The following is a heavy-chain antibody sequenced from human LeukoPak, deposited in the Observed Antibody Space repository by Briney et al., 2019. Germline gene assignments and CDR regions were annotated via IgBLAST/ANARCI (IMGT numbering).Heavy chain of an antibody. Sequence: GGSLRLSXAASGFTFNTYGMNWVRQAPGKGLEWISYISSDSTTTYYADSVKGRFIISRDNAKNSLYLHTNSLRAEDTAVYYCXVMVYAHFDCWGQGALVTVSS. J-gene: IGHJ4*02. D-gene: IGHD2-8*01. CDR2: ISSDSTTT. V-gene: IGHV3-48*01. CDR1: GFTFNTYG. CDR3: XVMVYAHFDC.